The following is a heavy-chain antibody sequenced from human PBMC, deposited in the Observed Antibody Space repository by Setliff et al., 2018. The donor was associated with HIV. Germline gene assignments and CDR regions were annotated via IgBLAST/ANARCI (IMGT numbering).Heavy chain of an antibody. Sequence: SETLSLTCTVSGGSISSSGYYWGWIRQSPGRGLEWIGSVYESGSVYYNPSLKSRVTISVDTSKNQFSLNLNSVTVADTGVYYCARHFRRRGLFGYWGQGTLVTVSS. CDR3: ARHFRRRGLFGY. J-gene: IGHJ4*02. CDR1: GGSISSSGYY. V-gene: IGHV4-39*01. D-gene: IGHD3-16*01. CDR2: VYESGSV.